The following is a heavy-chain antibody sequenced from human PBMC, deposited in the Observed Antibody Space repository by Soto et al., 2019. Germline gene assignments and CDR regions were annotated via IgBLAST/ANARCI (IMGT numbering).Heavy chain of an antibody. J-gene: IGHJ4*02. CDR2: IYHRGST. D-gene: IGHD3-10*01. CDR1: GGSISSNNW. Sequence: QVQLQESGPGLVKPSGTLSLTCAVSGGSISSNNWWSWVRQPPGKGLEWIGEIYHRGSTNNNPSLKSRDTIPVDKSKNQFARKLSSGTAADTAGYYCVRSGRGAAHGGQGTLVTVSS. CDR3: VRSGRGAAH. V-gene: IGHV4-4*02.